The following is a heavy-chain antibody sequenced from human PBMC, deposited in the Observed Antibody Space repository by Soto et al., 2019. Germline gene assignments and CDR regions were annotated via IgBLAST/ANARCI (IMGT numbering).Heavy chain of an antibody. CDR1: GGSISSYY. CDR2: IYYSGST. J-gene: IGHJ5*02. Sequence: PSETLSLTCTVSGGSISSYYWSWIRQPPGKGLEWIGYIYYSGSTNYNPSLKSRVTISVDTSKNQFSLKLSSVTAADTAVYYCARDQSWFDPWGQGTLVPVSS. CDR3: ARDQSWFDP. V-gene: IGHV4-59*01.